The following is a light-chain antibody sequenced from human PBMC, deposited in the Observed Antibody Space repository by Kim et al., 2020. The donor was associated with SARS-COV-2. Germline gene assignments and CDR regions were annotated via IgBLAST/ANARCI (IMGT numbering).Light chain of an antibody. CDR3: SSYTSTNTVI. CDR1: SSDVGGYNY. J-gene: IGLJ2*01. V-gene: IGLV2-14*03. Sequence: QSALTQPASVSGSPGQSITISCTGTSSDVGGYNYVSWYQQHPGKAPKLMIYDVINRPSGVSNRFSGSKSGNTASLTIFGLQAEDEADYYCSSYTSTNTVIFGGGTQLTVL. CDR2: DVI.